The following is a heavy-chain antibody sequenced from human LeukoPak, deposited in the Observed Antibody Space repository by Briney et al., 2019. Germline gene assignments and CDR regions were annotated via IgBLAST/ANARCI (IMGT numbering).Heavy chain of an antibody. D-gene: IGHD6-19*01. CDR1: GGSIGSSNW. CDR2: IYYSGNT. V-gene: IGHV4/OR15-8*02. CDR3: ARQQIAVAGTGEGY. J-gene: IGHJ4*02. Sequence: KTSETLSLTCAVSGGSIGSSNWWSWVRQPPGKGLEWIGEIYYSGNTNYNPSLKSRVTISIDKSKNQFSLKLSSVTAADTAVYYCARQQIAVAGTGEGYWGQGTLVTVSS.